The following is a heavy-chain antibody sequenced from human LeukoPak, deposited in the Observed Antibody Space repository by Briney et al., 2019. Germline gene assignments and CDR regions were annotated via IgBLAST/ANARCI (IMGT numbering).Heavy chain of an antibody. J-gene: IGHJ4*02. CDR2: IKQDGSEK. CDR3: ASLYDFWSGFLS. D-gene: IGHD3-3*01. Sequence: GGSLRLSCAASGFTFSSYAMSWVRQAPGKGLEWVANIKQDGSEKYYVDSVKGRFTISRDNAKNSLYLQMNSLRAEDTAVYYCASLYDFWSGFLSWGQGTLVTVSS. CDR1: GFTFSSYA. V-gene: IGHV3-7*01.